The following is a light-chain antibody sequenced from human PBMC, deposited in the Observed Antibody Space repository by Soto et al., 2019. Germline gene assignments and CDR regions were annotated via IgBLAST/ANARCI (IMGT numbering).Light chain of an antibody. V-gene: IGLV2-23*02. J-gene: IGLJ1*01. CDR2: EVI. CDR3: CSYAGSSTYV. Sequence: TPPASGFGAPGQSITISCTGTSRDVGSYKLFSWYQHHPGKASKVMIYEVIKRPSGVLNRFSGSKSGNTASLTISGLQAEDEADYYCCSYAGSSTYVFGTGTKVTVL. CDR1: SRDVGSYKL.